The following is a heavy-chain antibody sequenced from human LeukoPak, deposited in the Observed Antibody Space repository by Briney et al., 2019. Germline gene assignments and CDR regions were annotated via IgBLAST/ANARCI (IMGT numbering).Heavy chain of an antibody. CDR3: ARASGYDYLQIDY. Sequence: GASVKVSFKASGGTVTGYYMHWVRQAPGQGLEWMGWINPNSGGTNYAQKFQGRVTMTRDTSISTAYMELSRLRSDDTAVYYCARASGYDYLQIDYWGQGTLVTVSS. V-gene: IGHV1-2*02. CDR1: GGTVTGYY. CDR2: INPNSGGT. D-gene: IGHD5-12*01. J-gene: IGHJ4*02.